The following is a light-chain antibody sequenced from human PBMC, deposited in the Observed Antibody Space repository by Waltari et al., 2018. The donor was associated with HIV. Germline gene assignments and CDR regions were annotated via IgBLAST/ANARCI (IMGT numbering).Light chain of an antibody. CDR3: AAWDDSLNGVI. V-gene: IGLV1-44*01. J-gene: IGLJ2*01. CDR1: SSK. CDR2: SNN. Sequence: QSVLTQPPSASGTPGQRVTMSCSGSSSKLLMYSNNQRPSGVPDRFSGSKSGTSASLAISGLQSEDEADYYCAAWDDSLNGVIFGGGTKLTVL.